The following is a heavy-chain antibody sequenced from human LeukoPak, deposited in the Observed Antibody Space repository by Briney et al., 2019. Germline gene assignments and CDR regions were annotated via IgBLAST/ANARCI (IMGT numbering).Heavy chain of an antibody. CDR1: GYTFTDYY. V-gene: IGHV1-2*02. Sequence: ASVKVSCKASGYTFTDYYMHWVRQAPGQGLEWMGWINPNSGGTNYAQKFQGRVTMTRDTSISTAYMELSRLRSDDTAVYYCARARNIVVVPAARQLNWFDPWGQGTLVTVSS. CDR3: ARARNIVVVPAARQLNWFDP. D-gene: IGHD2-2*01. CDR2: INPNSGGT. J-gene: IGHJ5*02.